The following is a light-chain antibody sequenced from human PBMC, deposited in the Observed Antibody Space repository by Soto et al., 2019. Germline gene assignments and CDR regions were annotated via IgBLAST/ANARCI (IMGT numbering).Light chain of an antibody. CDR2: AAS. Sequence: IQLTQSPSSLSASVGDRVTITCRASQGISSYLAWYQQKPGKAPKLLIYAASTLQSGVPSRFSGSGSGTDFTLTISSLRPEDFATYYCQQVNSYPLTFGGGTKVDIK. CDR3: QQVNSYPLT. V-gene: IGKV1-9*01. CDR1: QGISSY. J-gene: IGKJ4*01.